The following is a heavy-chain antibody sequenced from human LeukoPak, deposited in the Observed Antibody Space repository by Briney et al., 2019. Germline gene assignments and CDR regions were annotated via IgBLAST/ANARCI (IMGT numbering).Heavy chain of an antibody. CDR3: AKGFPMVVTADIDAFDI. V-gene: IGHV3-23*01. Sequence: GGSLRLSCAASGFTFSSYAMSWVHQAPGKGLEWVSAISGSGGSTYYADSVKGRFTISRDNSKNTLYLQMNSLRAEDTAVYYCAKGFPMVVTADIDAFDIWGQGTMVTVSS. J-gene: IGHJ3*02. D-gene: IGHD2-21*02. CDR2: ISGSGGST. CDR1: GFTFSSYA.